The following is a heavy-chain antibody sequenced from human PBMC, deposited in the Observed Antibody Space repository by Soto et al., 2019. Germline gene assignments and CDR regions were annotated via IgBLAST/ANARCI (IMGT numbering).Heavy chain of an antibody. J-gene: IGHJ5*02. D-gene: IGHD4-4*01. CDR1: GGSISSGAYY. V-gene: IGHV4-31*03. CDR2: IFYTGST. CDR3: ARGSVTTVKVWGNWFDP. Sequence: QVQLQESGPGLVKPSQTLSLTCTVSGGSISSGAYYWSWIRQHPGKGLEWIGYIFYTGSTYYNPSLKSRVMISVDTSKNQFSLNLSSVTAADTAVYYCARGSVTTVKVWGNWFDPWGQGTLVTVSS.